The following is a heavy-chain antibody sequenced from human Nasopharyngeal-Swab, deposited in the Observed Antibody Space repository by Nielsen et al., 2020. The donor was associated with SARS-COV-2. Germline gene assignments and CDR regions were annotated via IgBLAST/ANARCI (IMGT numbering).Heavy chain of an antibody. D-gene: IGHD3-22*01. V-gene: IGHV3-21*01. CDR1: GFTFSSYS. CDR3: ARDQDSSGYLGRTDRPHDY. CDR2: ISTSSSYI. Sequence: GESLKISCAASGFTFSSYSMNWVRRAPGKGLEWVSSISTSSSYIYYADSVKGRFTISRDNAKNSLYLQMNSLRAEDTAVYYCARDQDSSGYLGRTDRPHDYWGQGTLVTVSS. J-gene: IGHJ4*02.